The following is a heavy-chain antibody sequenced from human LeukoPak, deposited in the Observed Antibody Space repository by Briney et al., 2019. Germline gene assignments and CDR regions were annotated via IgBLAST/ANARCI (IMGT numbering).Heavy chain of an antibody. Sequence: GGSLSLSCAASGFTVSSNYMSWVRQAPGKGLEWVSVIYIGGSTSNTDSVKGRFTISRDNSRNTLYLQMNSLRAEDTAVYYCARGTTTGGSFLDYWGQGTLVTVSS. J-gene: IGHJ4*02. CDR1: GFTVSSNY. D-gene: IGHD1-1*01. CDR2: IYIGGST. CDR3: ARGTTTGGSFLDY. V-gene: IGHV3-66*01.